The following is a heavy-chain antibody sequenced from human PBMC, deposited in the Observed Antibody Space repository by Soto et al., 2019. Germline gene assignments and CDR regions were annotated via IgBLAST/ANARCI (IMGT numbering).Heavy chain of an antibody. D-gene: IGHD3-10*01. CDR2: ISAYNGNT. V-gene: IGHV1-18*01. Sequence: ASVKVSCKASGYTFTSYGISWVRQAPGQGLEWMGWISAYNGNTNYAQKLQGRVTMTTDTSTSTAYMELRSLRSDDTAVYYCARAGYYGSGSYSTPYYYYYYGMDVWGQGTTVTVSS. CDR1: GYTFTSYG. J-gene: IGHJ6*02. CDR3: ARAGYYGSGSYSTPYYYYYYGMDV.